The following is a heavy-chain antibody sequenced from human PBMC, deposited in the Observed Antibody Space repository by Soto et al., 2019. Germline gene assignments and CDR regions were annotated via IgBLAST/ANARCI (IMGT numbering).Heavy chain of an antibody. J-gene: IGHJ3*02. CDR1: GGSISSYY. Sequence: PSETLSLTCTVSGGSISSYYWSWIRQPPGKGLEWIGYIYYSGSTNYNPSLKSRVTISVDTSKNQFSLKLSSVTAADTAVYYCARDSAPLYGDYADEAFDICGEGTMVTVSS. CDR2: IYYSGST. D-gene: IGHD4-17*01. CDR3: ARDSAPLYGDYADEAFDI. V-gene: IGHV4-59*01.